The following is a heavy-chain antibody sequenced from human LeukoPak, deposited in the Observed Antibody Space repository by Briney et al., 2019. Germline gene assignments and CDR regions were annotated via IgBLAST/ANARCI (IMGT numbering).Heavy chain of an antibody. D-gene: IGHD5-12*01. Sequence: GGSLRLSCAASGFTVSSNYMSWVRQAPGKGLEWVSVIHSGGSTYYADSVKGRFTISRDNSKNTLYLQMNSLRAEDTAVYYCARVRDGGYSGYALDHYCYMDVWGKGTTVTVSS. CDR2: IHSGGST. CDR3: ARVRDGGYSGYALDHYCYMDV. CDR1: GFTVSSNY. J-gene: IGHJ6*03. V-gene: IGHV3-53*01.